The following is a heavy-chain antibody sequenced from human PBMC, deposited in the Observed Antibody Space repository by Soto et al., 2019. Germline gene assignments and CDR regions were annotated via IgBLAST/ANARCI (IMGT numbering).Heavy chain of an antibody. CDR2: IIPIFGTA. Sequence: QVQLVQSGAEVKKPGSSVKVSCKASGGTFSSYAISWVRQAPGQGLEWMGGIIPIFGTANYAQKFQGRVTITADESTSKAYMELSSLRSEDTAVYYCARDLRRNDYGGIPDYYYYGMDVWGQGTTVTVSS. D-gene: IGHD4-17*01. CDR1: GGTFSSYA. CDR3: ARDLRRNDYGGIPDYYYYGMDV. V-gene: IGHV1-69*12. J-gene: IGHJ6*02.